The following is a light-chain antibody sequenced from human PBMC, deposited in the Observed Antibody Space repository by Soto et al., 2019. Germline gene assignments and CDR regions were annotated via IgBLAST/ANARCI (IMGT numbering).Light chain of an antibody. V-gene: IGKV1-9*01. J-gene: IGKJ2*01. CDR3: QQLKSYPHT. Sequence: DIQLTQSPSFLSASVGDRVTITCRASPGISSNLAWYQHKPGKAPKLLIYAASTLQSGVPSRFSGSGSRREFTRNIGSLHPADFATYYGQQLKSYPHTFGQGTKLEIK. CDR2: AAS. CDR1: PGISSN.